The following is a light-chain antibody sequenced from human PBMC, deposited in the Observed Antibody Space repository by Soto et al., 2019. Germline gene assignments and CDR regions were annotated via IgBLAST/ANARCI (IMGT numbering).Light chain of an antibody. CDR1: KSVSSN. V-gene: IGKV3-15*01. J-gene: IGKJ2*01. CDR2: GAS. Sequence: EIVMTQSPATLSVSPGERATLSCRASKSVSSNLAWYQQKPGQAPRLLIYGASTRATGIPARFSGSGSGTEFTLTISSLQSEDFAVYYCQQYNNWPPYTFGLGTKLEIK. CDR3: QQYNNWPPYT.